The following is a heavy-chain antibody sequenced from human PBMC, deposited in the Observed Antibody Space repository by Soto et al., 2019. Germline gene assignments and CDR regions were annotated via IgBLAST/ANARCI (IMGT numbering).Heavy chain of an antibody. D-gene: IGHD2-2*01. V-gene: IGHV1-69*01. CDR1: GGTFSSYA. CDR3: ARSQGSSTSLEIYYYYYYGMDV. J-gene: IGHJ6*02. CDR2: IIPISGTA. Sequence: QVQLVQSGAEVKKPGSSVKVSCKASGGTFSSYAISWVRQAPGQGLEWMGGIIPISGTANYAQKFQGRVTITADETTSTAYIELSRLRSEDTAVYYCARSQGSSTSLEIYYYYYYGMDVWGQGTTVTVSS.